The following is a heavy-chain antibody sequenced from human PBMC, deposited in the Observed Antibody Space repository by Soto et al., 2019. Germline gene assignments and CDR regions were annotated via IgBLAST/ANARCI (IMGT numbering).Heavy chain of an antibody. Sequence: QVPLVQSGAEVKKPGASVRVSCKASGYTFTDYLISWVRQAPGQGLEWMGWISPNNGYINYAQKAQGRVTLTTDTSSSTAYMDLRGLKSDDTAVYYCTRRNKDGNYTYYYYMDVWGKGTAVTVSS. CDR3: TRRNKDGNYTYYYYMDV. J-gene: IGHJ6*03. CDR1: GYTFTDYL. CDR2: ISPNNGYI. V-gene: IGHV1-18*01.